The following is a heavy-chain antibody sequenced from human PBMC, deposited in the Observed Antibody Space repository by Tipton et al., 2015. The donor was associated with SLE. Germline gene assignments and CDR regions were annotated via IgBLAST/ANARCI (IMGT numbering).Heavy chain of an antibody. J-gene: IGHJ4*02. Sequence: GSLRLSCAASGFTFSSYDMTWVRQAPGKGLEWVAGVSGDGHNTYYADSVKGRFTISRDNFKNTLFLQMNSLRAEDTAVYYCAKEDQVTGSTEYFFDYWGQGTLVTVSS. D-gene: IGHD1-7*01. CDR2: VSGDGHNT. CDR3: AKEDQVTGSTEYFFDY. CDR1: GFTFSSYD. V-gene: IGHV3-23*01.